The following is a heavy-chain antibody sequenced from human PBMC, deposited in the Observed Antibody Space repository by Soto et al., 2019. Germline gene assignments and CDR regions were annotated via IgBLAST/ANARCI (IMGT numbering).Heavy chain of an antibody. CDR3: TTEGVAVAGTGAFDI. Sequence: GGSLRLSCAASGFTFSNAWMSWVRQAPGKGLEWVGRIKSKTDGGTTDYAAPVKGRFTISRDDSKNTLYLQMNSLKTEDTAVYYCTTEGVAVAGTGAFDIWGQGTMVTVSS. V-gene: IGHV3-15*01. CDR1: GFTFSNAW. CDR2: IKSKTDGGTT. D-gene: IGHD6-19*01. J-gene: IGHJ3*02.